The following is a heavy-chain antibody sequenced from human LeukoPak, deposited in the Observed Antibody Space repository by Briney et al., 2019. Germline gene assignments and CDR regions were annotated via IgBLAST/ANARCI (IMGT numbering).Heavy chain of an antibody. D-gene: IGHD3-22*01. CDR1: GFTFSSYA. V-gene: IGHV3-30-3*01. CDR2: ISYDGSNK. Sequence: PGGSLRLSCAASGFTFSSYAMHWVRQAPGKGLEWVEVISYDGSNKYYADSVKGRFTISRDNSKNTLYLQMNSLRAEDTAVYYCARDEETYYYDSSGYSYFDYWGQGTLVTVSS. J-gene: IGHJ4*02. CDR3: ARDEETYYYDSSGYSYFDY.